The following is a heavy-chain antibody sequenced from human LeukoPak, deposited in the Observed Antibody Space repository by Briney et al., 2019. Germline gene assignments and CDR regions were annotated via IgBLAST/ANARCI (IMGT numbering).Heavy chain of an antibody. CDR1: GGSFSGYY. CDR3: ARFGSGWYYFDF. Sequence: SETLSLTCAVYGGSFSGYYWSWIRQPPGKGLEWIGEINHSGSTNYNPSLKSRVTVSVDTSKNQFSLKLSSVTAADTAVYYCARFGSGWYYFDFWGQGALVSVSS. D-gene: IGHD6-19*01. V-gene: IGHV4-34*01. J-gene: IGHJ4*02. CDR2: INHSGST.